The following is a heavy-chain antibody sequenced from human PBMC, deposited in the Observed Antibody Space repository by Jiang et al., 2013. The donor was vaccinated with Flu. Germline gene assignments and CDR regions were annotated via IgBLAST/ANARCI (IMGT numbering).Heavy chain of an antibody. CDR2: IDQSGKT. V-gene: IGHV4-38-2*02. CDR3: ARLGYSYGSFPRDY. J-gene: IGHJ4*02. D-gene: IGHD5-18*01. Sequence: QLVESGPGLVKPSETLSLTCTVSGYSISSGYSWGWIRQPPGKGLEWIGNIDQSGKTFYNPSLKNRVAISVDTSKNQFSLEVNSVTAADTAVYYCARLGYSYGSFPRDYWGQGTMVTVSS. CDR1: GYSISSGYS.